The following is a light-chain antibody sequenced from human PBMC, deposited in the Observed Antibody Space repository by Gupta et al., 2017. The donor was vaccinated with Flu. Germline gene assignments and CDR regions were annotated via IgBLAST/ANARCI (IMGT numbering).Light chain of an antibody. CDR2: ATS. V-gene: IGKV1-33*01. J-gene: IGKJ1*01. CDR3: QQDDKLPCA. Sequence: PSLLSSSGGNSVTITCQASHDSKDHLYWYQHKPGKPPQLLIYATSWVETGVPSRFSGSGSGTDFTFTISSLQPEDTATYFCQQDDKLPCAFGRGTKVEIK. CDR1: HDSKDH.